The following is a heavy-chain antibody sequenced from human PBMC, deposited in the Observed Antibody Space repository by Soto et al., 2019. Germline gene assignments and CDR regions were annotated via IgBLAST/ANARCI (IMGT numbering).Heavy chain of an antibody. CDR1: GGTSTRYA. J-gene: IGHJ4*02. CDR3: NRGSEYDFWSGYL. CDR2: IVPMFGTS. V-gene: IGHV1-69*06. D-gene: IGHD3-3*01. Sequence: QERLVQSGAEVRKPGSSVKVSCKVTGGTSTRYAINWVRQAPGQGLEWMGGIVPMFGTSKYAQKFQGRVTITADTSTNIAYMELRSLRSEDSAVYYCNRGSEYDFWSGYLWGQGTLVSVSS.